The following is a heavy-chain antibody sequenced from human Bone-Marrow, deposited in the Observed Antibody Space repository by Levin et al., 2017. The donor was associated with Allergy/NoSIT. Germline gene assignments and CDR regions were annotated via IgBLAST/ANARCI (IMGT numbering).Heavy chain of an antibody. CDR2: IYLRDSDT. J-gene: IGHJ3*02. CDR3: ARGMAGGPDAFDI. V-gene: IGHV5-51*01. D-gene: IGHD5-24*01. Sequence: GASVKVSCKNSGYSFTTYWIGWVRQMPGKGLEWMGIIYLRDSDTRYTPSFQGHVSISADKSIGTAYLQWSSLKASDTAIYYCARGMAGGPDAFDIWGQGTTVTVSS. CDR1: GYSFTTYW.